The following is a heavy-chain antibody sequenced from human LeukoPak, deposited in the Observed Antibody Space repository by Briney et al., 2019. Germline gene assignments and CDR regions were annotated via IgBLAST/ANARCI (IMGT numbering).Heavy chain of an antibody. V-gene: IGHV4-30-2*01. CDR1: GGSISSGGYY. CDR3: PRVWEAAQVKWFDP. J-gene: IGHJ5*02. CDR2: IYHSGST. D-gene: IGHD6-25*01. Sequence: PSQTLSLTCTVSGGSISSGGYYWSWIRQPPGKGLEWIGYIYHSGSTYYNPSLKSRVTISVDRSKNQFSLKLSSVTAADTAVYYCPRVWEAAQVKWFDPCGQGTLVTVSS.